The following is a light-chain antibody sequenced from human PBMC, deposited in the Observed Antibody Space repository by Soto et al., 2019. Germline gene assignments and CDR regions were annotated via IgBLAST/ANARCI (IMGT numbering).Light chain of an antibody. J-gene: IGKJ5*01. CDR3: QQYSSSLIT. V-gene: IGKV3-20*01. CDR1: QTISSNY. CDR2: GAS. Sequence: TQSPSTLSASVGDRVTITCRASQTISSNYLAWYQQKPGQAPRLLIYGASGRATGIPDRFSGSGSGTDFTLTISRLEPEDFAVYYCQQYSSSLITFGQGTRLEIK.